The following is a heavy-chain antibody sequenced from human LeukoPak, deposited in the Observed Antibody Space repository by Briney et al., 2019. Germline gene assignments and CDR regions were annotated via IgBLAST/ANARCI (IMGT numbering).Heavy chain of an antibody. D-gene: IGHD3-22*01. J-gene: IGHJ3*02. V-gene: IGHV1-2*02. CDR2: INPNSGGT. CDR3: ARGYYDSSGYPPCDI. CDR1: GYTFTGYY. Sequence: ASVKVSCRASGYTFTGYYMHWVRQAPGQGREWMGWINPNSGGTNYAQKFQGRVTMTRDTSISTAYMELSRLRSDDTAVYYCARGYYDSSGYPPCDIWGQGTMVTVSS.